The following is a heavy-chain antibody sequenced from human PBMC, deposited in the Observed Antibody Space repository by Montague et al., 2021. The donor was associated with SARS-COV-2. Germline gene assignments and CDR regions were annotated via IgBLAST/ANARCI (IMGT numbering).Heavy chain of an antibody. CDR2: VSYSGST. D-gene: IGHD1-20*01. J-gene: IGHJ4*02. Sequence: SETLSLTCTASGGTTITDTYYWGWVRHSPGKGLEWLGSVSYSGSTYYNPSVKSRVAVSLDTSRTQFSLRLNSVTAADAAVYYCVGDSGLNCFYYWGRGILVAVSS. CDR1: GGTTITDTYY. V-gene: IGHV4-39*07. CDR3: VGDSGLNCFYY.